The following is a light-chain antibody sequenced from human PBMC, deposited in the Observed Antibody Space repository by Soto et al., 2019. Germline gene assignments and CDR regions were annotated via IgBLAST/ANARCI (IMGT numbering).Light chain of an antibody. J-gene: IGKJ1*01. V-gene: IGKV1-12*01. Sequence: DIQMTQSPSSVSASVGDRVTITCRASQDIARWLAWYQQKPGKAPTLLIYAASSLQSGVPSRFSGRGSGTDFTLTISTLQPEDFATYYCQQASSFPRTFGQGTKVEIK. CDR1: QDIARW. CDR3: QQASSFPRT. CDR2: AAS.